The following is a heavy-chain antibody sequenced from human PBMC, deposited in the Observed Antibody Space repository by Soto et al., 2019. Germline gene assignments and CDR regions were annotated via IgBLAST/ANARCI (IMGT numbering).Heavy chain of an antibody. J-gene: IGHJ4*02. Sequence: QVQLVQSGAAVKKPGSSVKVSCKASGGTFSSYAISWVRQAPGQGLEWMGGIIPIFGTANYAQKFQGRVTITAHGSTSTADRELSSVRSEEAGVDYCASTYCTYGVCYPTNFDYWGQGALVTVSS. CDR2: IIPIFGTA. CDR3: ASTYCTYGVCYPTNFDY. V-gene: IGHV1-69*12. CDR1: GGTFSSYA. D-gene: IGHD2-8*01.